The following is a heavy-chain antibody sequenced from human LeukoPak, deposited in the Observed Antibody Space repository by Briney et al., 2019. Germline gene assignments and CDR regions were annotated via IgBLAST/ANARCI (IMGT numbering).Heavy chain of an antibody. CDR2: INPSGGST. Sequence: HAASVKVSCKASGYTFTSYYMHWVRQAPGQGLEWMGIINPSGGSTSYAQKFQGRVTMTRDTSTSTVYMELSSLRSEDTAVYYCARDLHILGQGFFYYYGMDVWGQGTTVTASS. CDR1: GYTFTSYY. J-gene: IGHJ6*02. V-gene: IGHV1-46*01. CDR3: ARDLHILGQGFFYYYGMDV. D-gene: IGHD2-15*01.